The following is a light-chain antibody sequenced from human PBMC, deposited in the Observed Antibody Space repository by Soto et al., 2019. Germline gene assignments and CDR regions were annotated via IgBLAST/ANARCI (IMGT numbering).Light chain of an antibody. Sequence: QSVLTQPASVSGSPGQSITISCTGTRGDVGAYNLVSWYQQHPGKAPKLMIYAVTSRPSGISNRFSGSKSGNTASLTISGVQAEDEADYYCNSYTTSSTLVFGTGTKVTVL. CDR1: RGDVGAYNL. CDR2: AVT. V-gene: IGLV2-14*02. CDR3: NSYTTSSTLV. J-gene: IGLJ1*01.